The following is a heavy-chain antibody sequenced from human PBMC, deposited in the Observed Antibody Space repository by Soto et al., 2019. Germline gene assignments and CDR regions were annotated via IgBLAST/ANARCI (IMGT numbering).Heavy chain of an antibody. D-gene: IGHD3-9*01. CDR3: AREGGRRYRIAGGMDV. J-gene: IGHJ6*02. V-gene: IGHV4-61*01. Sequence: SETLSLTCAVSGDSVSNDNYYWSWIRQPPGKGLEWIGYIYYSGTTNYNSYLNSRLSLSVDMSKNQFSLKLASVTAADTAVYYCAREGGRRYRIAGGMDVWGQGTTVTVSS. CDR2: IYYSGTT. CDR1: GDSVSNDNYY.